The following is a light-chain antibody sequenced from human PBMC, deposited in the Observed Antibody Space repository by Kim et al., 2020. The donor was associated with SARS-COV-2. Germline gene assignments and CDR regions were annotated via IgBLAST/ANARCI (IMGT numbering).Light chain of an antibody. CDR1: SLRSFY. Sequence: SSELTQDPAVSVALGQTVRITCQGDSLRSFYASWYQQKAGQAPVVVIYAKNDRPSGIPDRFSGSTSGNTASLTITGAQAEDEADYYCNSRDNSGNHLVFGGGTQLTVL. J-gene: IGLJ3*02. CDR3: NSRDNSGNHLV. V-gene: IGLV3-19*01. CDR2: AKN.